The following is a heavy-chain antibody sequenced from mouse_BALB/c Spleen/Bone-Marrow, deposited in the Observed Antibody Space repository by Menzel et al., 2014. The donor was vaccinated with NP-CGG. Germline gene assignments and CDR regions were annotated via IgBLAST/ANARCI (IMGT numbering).Heavy chain of an antibody. CDR2: INPDSRTI. CDR3: ARLGYYGGFAY. V-gene: IGHV4-1*02. Sequence: EVKLMESGGGLVQPGRSLKISCAASGFDFSGFWMGWVRLAPGKGLEWIGEINPDSRTINYSPFLKDRFIISRDNAKNTLYLCMSKVRSEDTALYYCARLGYYGGFAYWGQGTLVTVSA. J-gene: IGHJ3*01. D-gene: IGHD2-3*01. CDR1: GFDFSGFW.